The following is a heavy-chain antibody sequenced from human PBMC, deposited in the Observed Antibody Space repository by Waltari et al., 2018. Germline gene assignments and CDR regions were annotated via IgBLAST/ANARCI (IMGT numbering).Heavy chain of an antibody. D-gene: IGHD1-26*01. Sequence: QAQLVQSGAEVKKPGSSVTVSCKASGGTFSSYANSWVRQAPGQGLEWMGGIIANIGTANYAQKFQGRVTITADESTSTAYMELSSLRAEDTAVYYCARVAGWDRLRLGYYYGMDVWGQGTTVTVSS. CDR1: GGTFSSYA. V-gene: IGHV1-69*01. J-gene: IGHJ6*02. CDR2: IIANIGTA. CDR3: ARVAGWDRLRLGYYYGMDV.